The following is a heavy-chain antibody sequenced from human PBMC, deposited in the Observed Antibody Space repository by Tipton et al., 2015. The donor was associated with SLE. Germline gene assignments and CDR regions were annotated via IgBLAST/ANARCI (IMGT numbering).Heavy chain of an antibody. V-gene: IGHV6-1*01. CDR1: GDSVFSDSAA. Sequence: GLVKPSRTLSLTCAISGDSVFSDSAAWNWIRQSPSRGLEWLGRTYYRSQWYNEYAVSVESRITINPDTSSNQFSLQLNSVTPEDTAVYYCARGQCGGDCYDYWGQGTQVTVSS. J-gene: IGHJ4*02. CDR3: ARGQCGGDCYDY. D-gene: IGHD2-21*01. CDR2: TYYRSQWYN.